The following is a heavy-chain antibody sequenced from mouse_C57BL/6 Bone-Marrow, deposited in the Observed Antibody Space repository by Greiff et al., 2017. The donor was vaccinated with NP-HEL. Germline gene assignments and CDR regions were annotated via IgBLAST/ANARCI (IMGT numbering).Heavy chain of an antibody. Sequence: EVQVVESGGDLVKPGGSLKLSCAASGFTFSSYGMSWVRQTPDKRLEWVATISSGGSYTYYPDSVKGRFTISRDNAKNTLYLQMSSLKSEDTAMDYCARQAQEHLLRRDAMDYWGQGTSVTVSS. CDR1: GFTFSSYG. CDR3: ARQAQEHLLRRDAMDY. CDR2: ISSGGSYT. J-gene: IGHJ4*01. V-gene: IGHV5-6*01. D-gene: IGHD1-1*01.